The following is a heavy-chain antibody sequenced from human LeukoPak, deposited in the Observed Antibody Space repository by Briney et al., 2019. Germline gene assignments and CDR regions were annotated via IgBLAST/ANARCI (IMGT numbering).Heavy chain of an antibody. CDR2: FDPEDGET. CDR1: GYTLTELS. V-gene: IGHV1-24*01. D-gene: IGHD3-22*01. CDR3: AREVHDSSGSEYFQH. J-gene: IGHJ1*01. Sequence: PEASVKVSCKVSGYTLTELSMHWVRQAPGKGLEWMGGFDPEDGETIYAQKFQGRVTMTEDTSTDTAYMELSSLRSEDTAVYYCAREVHDSSGSEYFQHWGQGTLVTVSS.